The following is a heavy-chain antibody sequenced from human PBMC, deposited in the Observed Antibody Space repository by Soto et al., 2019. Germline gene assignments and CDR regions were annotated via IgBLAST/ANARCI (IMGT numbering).Heavy chain of an antibody. CDR2: IIPIFGTA. V-gene: IGHV1-69*13. J-gene: IGHJ4*02. D-gene: IGHD2-21*02. Sequence: SVKVSCKASGGTFSSYAISWVRQAPGQGLEWMGGIIPIFGTANYAQKFQGRVTITADGSTSTAYMELSSLRSEDTAVYYCARASHCGGDCYAFDYWGQGTLVTVSS. CDR3: ARASHCGGDCYAFDY. CDR1: GGTFSSYA.